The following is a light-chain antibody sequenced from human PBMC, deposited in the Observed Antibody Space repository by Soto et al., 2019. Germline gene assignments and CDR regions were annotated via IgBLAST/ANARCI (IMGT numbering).Light chain of an antibody. CDR3: QQYGYWPLS. Sequence: EIVVTQSPATLSVSPGERATLSCRASQSVGNNFAWYQQKPGQAPRLLIFATSTRATGVPARFSGSGSGTEFTLTISSLQSEDFAVYYFQQYGYWPLSFGGVAKVEIE. V-gene: IGKV3-15*01. CDR2: ATS. J-gene: IGKJ4*01. CDR1: QSVGNN.